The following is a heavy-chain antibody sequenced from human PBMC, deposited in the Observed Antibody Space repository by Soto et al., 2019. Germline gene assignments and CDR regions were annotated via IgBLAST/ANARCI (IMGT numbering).Heavy chain of an antibody. D-gene: IGHD1-20*01. J-gene: IGHJ4*02. CDR3: AKSVRPVTGTTGLGS. Sequence: QVQLVESGGGVVQPGRSLRLSCAASGFTFSTYGMHWVRQAPGKGLEWVAVISYDGNNKYYADSVKGRFTISRDNSKNTLYLQMDSLTTDDTAVYYCAKSVRPVTGTTGLGSWGQGTLVTVSS. CDR2: ISYDGNNK. CDR1: GFTFSTYG. V-gene: IGHV3-30*18.